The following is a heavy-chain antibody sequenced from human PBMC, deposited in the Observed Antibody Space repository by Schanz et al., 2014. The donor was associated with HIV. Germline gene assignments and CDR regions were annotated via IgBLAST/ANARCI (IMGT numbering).Heavy chain of an antibody. Sequence: VQLVESGGGVVQPGKSLRLTCAASGFTFSNFWMHWVRQAPGKGLVWVSRINNDGSNTLYADSVKGRFTISRDNAKNTLHLQMNSLRVEDTAVYFCARGLVTWGQGTLVTVSS. CDR1: GFTFSNFW. CDR2: INNDGSNT. CDR3: ARGLVT. D-gene: IGHD2-21*02. V-gene: IGHV3-74*01. J-gene: IGHJ4*02.